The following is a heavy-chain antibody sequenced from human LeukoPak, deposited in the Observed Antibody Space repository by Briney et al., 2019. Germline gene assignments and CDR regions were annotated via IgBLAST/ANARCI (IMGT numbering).Heavy chain of an antibody. Sequence: ASVKVSCKASGYTFINYGITWVRQAPGQGLEWMGWVNAYNGDTNYGQNFQGRVTVTTDTSTSTGYMEVKSLRSDDTAVYYCARGWDSGYGLGLDYWGQGTLVTVSS. J-gene: IGHJ4*02. V-gene: IGHV1-18*01. D-gene: IGHD5-12*01. CDR2: VNAYNGDT. CDR1: GYTFINYG. CDR3: ARGWDSGYGLGLDY.